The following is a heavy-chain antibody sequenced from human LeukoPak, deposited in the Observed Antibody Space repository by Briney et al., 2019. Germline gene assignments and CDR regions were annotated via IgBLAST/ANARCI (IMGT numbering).Heavy chain of an antibody. CDR2: IRSKAYGGTT. CDR1: GFTFGDYA. Sequence: PGRSLRLSCTASGFTFGDYAMSWVRQAPGKGLEWVGFIRSKAYGGTTEYAASVKGRFTISRDDSKSIAYLQMNSLKTEDTAVYYCTRDRAFCGGDCPDAFDIWGQGTMVTVSS. V-gene: IGHV3-49*04. CDR3: TRDRAFCGGDCPDAFDI. J-gene: IGHJ3*02. D-gene: IGHD2-21*02.